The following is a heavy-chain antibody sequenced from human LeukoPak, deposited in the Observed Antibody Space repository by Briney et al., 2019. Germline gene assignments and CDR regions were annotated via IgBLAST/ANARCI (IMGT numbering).Heavy chain of an antibody. D-gene: IGHD6-13*01. CDR3: ARHSAHSSTNDAFDI. CDR1: GGSISSHY. CDR2: MYHSGST. Sequence: SETLSLTCTVSGGSISSHYWSWIRQPPGKGLEWIGYMYHSGSTNYNPSLKSRVTISVDTSKNQSSLKLSSVTAADTAVYYCARHSAHSSTNDAFDIWGQGTMVTVSS. J-gene: IGHJ3*02. V-gene: IGHV4-59*11.